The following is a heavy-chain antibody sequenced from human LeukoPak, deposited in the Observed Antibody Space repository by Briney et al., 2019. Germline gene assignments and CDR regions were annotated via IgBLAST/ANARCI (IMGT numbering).Heavy chain of an antibody. CDR2: IRGSGGST. Sequence: GGSLRLSCAASRFTFSTYAMSWVRQAPGKGLEWVSAIRGSGGSTYYADSVKGRFTISRDNSKNTLYLQMNSLRAEDTAVYYCAKEGTKDTRFDYWGQGTLVTVSS. D-gene: IGHD2-8*01. J-gene: IGHJ4*02. CDR1: RFTFSTYA. CDR3: AKEGTKDTRFDY. V-gene: IGHV3-23*01.